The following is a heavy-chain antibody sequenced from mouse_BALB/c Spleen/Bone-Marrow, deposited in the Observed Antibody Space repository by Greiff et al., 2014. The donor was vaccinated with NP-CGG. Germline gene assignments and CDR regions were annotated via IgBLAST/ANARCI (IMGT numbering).Heavy chain of an antibody. J-gene: IGHJ3*01. CDR2: INPYNGDP. CDR1: GYSFTGYF. Sequence: SGPELVKPGASVKISCKASGYSFTGYFMNWMKQSHGKSLEWIGRINPYNGDPFYNQKFKGKATLTVDKSPSTAHMELLSLTSEDSAVYYCGRGNYDYDSWFGYWGQGTLVTVSA. D-gene: IGHD2-4*01. CDR3: GRGNYDYDSWFGY. V-gene: IGHV1-37*01.